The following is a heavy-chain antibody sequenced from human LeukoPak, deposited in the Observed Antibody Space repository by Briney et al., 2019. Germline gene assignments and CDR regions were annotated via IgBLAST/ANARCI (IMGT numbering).Heavy chain of an antibody. D-gene: IGHD3-9*01. V-gene: IGHV4-34*01. CDR2: INHSGST. J-gene: IGHJ4*02. CDR1: GGSFSGYY. Sequence: PSETLSLTCAVYGGSFSGYYWSWIRQPPGKGLEWIGEINHSGSTNYNPSLKSRVTISVDTSKNQFSLKLSSVTAADTAMYYCARGQGYDILTGYYGYYFDYWGQGTLVTVSS. CDR3: ARGQGYDILTGYYGYYFDY.